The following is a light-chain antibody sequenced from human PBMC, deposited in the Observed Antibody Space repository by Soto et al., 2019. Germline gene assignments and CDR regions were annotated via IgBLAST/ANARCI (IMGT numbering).Light chain of an antibody. CDR1: QSVSKNF. Sequence: EIVLTQSPGTLSLSAGERATLSCRASQSVSKNFLAWYQQKPGQAPRLLINGASSRATGIPDRVSGSGSGKDFSLTIDRLEPEDFAVYFCQQYGSSPSTFGGGTKVAIK. CDR3: QQYGSSPST. CDR2: GAS. J-gene: IGKJ4*01. V-gene: IGKV3-20*01.